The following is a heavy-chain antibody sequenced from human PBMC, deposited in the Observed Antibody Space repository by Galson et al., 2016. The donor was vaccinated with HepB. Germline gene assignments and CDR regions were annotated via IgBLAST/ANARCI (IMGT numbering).Heavy chain of an antibody. Sequence: SLRLSCAASSFIFTDYGMHWVRQAPGKGLEWVAAIWFDGTNEIYADSVKGRFSISRDTSKNTVYLQMNSLRAEDTAIYYLATYDTVTGQPDPWGQGTPVT. J-gene: IGHJ5*02. CDR2: IWFDGTNE. CDR1: SFIFTDYG. V-gene: IGHV3-33*01. CDR3: ATYDTVTGQPDP. D-gene: IGHD6-19*01.